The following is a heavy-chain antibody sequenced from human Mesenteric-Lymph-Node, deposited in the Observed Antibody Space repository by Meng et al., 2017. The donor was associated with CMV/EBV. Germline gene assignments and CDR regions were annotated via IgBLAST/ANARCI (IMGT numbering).Heavy chain of an antibody. D-gene: IGHD2-2*01. J-gene: IGHJ5*02. CDR1: GGSISSSSYY. Sequence: SETLSLTCTVSGGSISSSSYYWGWIRQPPGKGLEWIGSIYYSGSTYYNPSLKSRVTISVDTSKNQFSLKLSSVTAADTAVYYCANLGYCSSTSCPHNGFDPWGQGTLVTVSS. CDR2: IYYSGST. CDR3: ANLGYCSSTSCPHNGFDP. V-gene: IGHV4-39*01.